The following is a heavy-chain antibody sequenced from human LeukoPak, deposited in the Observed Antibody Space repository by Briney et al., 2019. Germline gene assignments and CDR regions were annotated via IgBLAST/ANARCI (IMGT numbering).Heavy chain of an antibody. CDR2: INTYNGKT. J-gene: IGHJ4*02. CDR1: GYTFTSQG. D-gene: IGHD3-10*01. V-gene: IGHV1-18*01. Sequence: ASVKVSCKASGYTFTSQGIRWVRQALGQGLEWMGWINTYNGKTNYAQNLQGRVTMTTDTSTTTAYMELRSLRSDDTAVYYCASRGGSTPYYFDYWGQGTLVTVSS. CDR3: ASRGGSTPYYFDY.